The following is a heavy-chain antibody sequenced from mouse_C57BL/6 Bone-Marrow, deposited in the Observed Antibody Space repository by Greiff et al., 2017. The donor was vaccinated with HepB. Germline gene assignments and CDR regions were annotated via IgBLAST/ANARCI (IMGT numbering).Heavy chain of an antibody. CDR2: ISDGGSYT. V-gene: IGHV5-4*03. Sequence: EVMLVESGGGLVKPGGSLKLSCAASGFTFSSYAMSWVRQTPEKRLEWVATISDGGSYTYYPDNVKGRFTISRDNAKNNLYLQMSHLKSEDTAMYYCARWLLRYYFDYWGQGTTLTVSS. CDR1: GFTFSSYA. J-gene: IGHJ2*01. D-gene: IGHD2-3*01. CDR3: ARWLLRYYFDY.